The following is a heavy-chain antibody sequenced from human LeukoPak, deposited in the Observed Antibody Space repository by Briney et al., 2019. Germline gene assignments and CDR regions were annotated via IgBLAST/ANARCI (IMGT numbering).Heavy chain of an antibody. Sequence: SETLSLTCTVSGGSISSSSYYWGWIRQPPGKGLEWIGSIYYSGSTYYNSSLKSRVTISVDTSKNQFSLKLSSVTAADTAVYYCARGRSRFLEWLPIQYGMDVWGQGTTVTVSS. V-gene: IGHV4-39*01. CDR3: ARGRSRFLEWLPIQYGMDV. D-gene: IGHD3-3*01. J-gene: IGHJ6*02. CDR1: GGSISSSSYY. CDR2: IYYSGST.